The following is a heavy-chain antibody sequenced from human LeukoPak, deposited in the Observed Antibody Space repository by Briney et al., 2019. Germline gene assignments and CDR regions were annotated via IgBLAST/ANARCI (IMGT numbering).Heavy chain of an antibody. CDR2: ISGSGGST. V-gene: IGHV3-23*01. D-gene: IGHD3-10*01. CDR3: ARAQYGSGSYLNYYYMDV. Sequence: GGSLRLSCAASGFTFSSYAMSWVRQAPGKGLEWVSAISGSGGSTYYADSVKGRFTISRDNSKHTLYLQMSSLRAEDTAVYYCARAQYGSGSYLNYYYMDVWGKGTTVTISS. CDR1: GFTFSSYA. J-gene: IGHJ6*03.